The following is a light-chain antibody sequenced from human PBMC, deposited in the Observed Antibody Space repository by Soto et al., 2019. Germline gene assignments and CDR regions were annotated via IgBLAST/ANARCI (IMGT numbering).Light chain of an antibody. CDR2: GAS. CDR3: HQFGSSPPAFT. V-gene: IGKV3-20*01. Sequence: ESMLTQSPGALSLSPGERATLSCRASQSVSTRYLAWYQQKPGQAPRRLIYGASIRSTGIPDRFSGSGSGKEFTRTISRLEPEDFAVDYCHQFGSSPPAFTFGQGTKLEI. CDR1: QSVSTRY. J-gene: IGKJ2*01.